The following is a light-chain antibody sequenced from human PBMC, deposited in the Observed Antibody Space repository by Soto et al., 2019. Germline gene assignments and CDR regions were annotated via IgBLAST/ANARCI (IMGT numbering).Light chain of an antibody. CDR3: CPYTGTTTYV. J-gene: IGLJ1*01. V-gene: IGLV2-23*01. CDR1: SSDVGSYNL. Sequence: QSVLTQPASVSGSPGQSITISCTGTSSDVGSYNLVSWYQQLPGQAPKLLIYEGGKRPSGVSNRFSDSNSGNTASLTISGLQAEDEADYYCCPYTGTTTYVFGTGTKVTVL. CDR2: EGG.